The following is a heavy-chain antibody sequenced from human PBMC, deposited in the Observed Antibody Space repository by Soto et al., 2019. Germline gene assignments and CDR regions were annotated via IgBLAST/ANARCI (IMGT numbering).Heavy chain of an antibody. CDR3: AKGFCSSTSCYRFDY. D-gene: IGHD2-2*01. CDR2: ISGSGGST. CDR1: GFTFSSYA. Sequence: GGSLRLSCAASGFTFSSYAMSWVRQAPGKGLEWVSAISGSGGSTYYADSVKGRFTISRDNSKNTLYLQMNSLRAEDTAVYYCAKGFCSSTSCYRFDYWGQGTLVTVSS. J-gene: IGHJ4*02. V-gene: IGHV3-23*01.